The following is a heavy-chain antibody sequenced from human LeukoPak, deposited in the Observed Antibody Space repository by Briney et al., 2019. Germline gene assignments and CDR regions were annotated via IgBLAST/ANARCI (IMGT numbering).Heavy chain of an antibody. J-gene: IGHJ4*02. Sequence: PGGSLRLSCAASGFSFSDHHMSWIRQASGKGLEWVSYISSSRSFTNYADSVKGRFTISRDTAKNSLYLQMNSLRAEDTAVYYCARLRGYSYGLDYWGQGILVTVSS. V-gene: IGHV3-11*03. CDR3: ARLRGYSYGLDY. CDR2: ISSSRSFT. CDR1: GFSFSDHH. D-gene: IGHD5-18*01.